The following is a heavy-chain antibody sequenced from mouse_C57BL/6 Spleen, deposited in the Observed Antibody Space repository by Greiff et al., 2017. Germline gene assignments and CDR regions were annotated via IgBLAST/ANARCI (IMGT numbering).Heavy chain of an antibody. CDR3: ASLSTMITYYAMDY. Sequence: VKLMESGPGLVAPSQSLSITCTVSGFSLTSYAISWVRQPPGKGLEWLGVIWSGGGTNYNSALKSRLSISKDNSKSQVFLKMNSLQTDDTARYYCASLSTMITYYAMDYWGQGTSVTVSS. CDR2: IWSGGGT. CDR1: GFSLTSYA. D-gene: IGHD2-4*01. J-gene: IGHJ4*01. V-gene: IGHV2-9-1*01.